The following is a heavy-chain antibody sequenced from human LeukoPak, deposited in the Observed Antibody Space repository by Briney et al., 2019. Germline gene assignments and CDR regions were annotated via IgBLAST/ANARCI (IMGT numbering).Heavy chain of an antibody. D-gene: IGHD3-22*01. CDR2: IYHSGST. J-gene: IGHJ4*02. CDR3: ARTQYYYDSSGYYYFDY. CDR1: GYSISSGYY. V-gene: IGHV4-38-2*01. Sequence: PSETLSLNCAVSGYSISSGYYWGWIRQPPGKGLEWIGSIYHSGSTYYNPSLKSRVTISVDTSKNQFSLKLSSVTAADTAVYYCARTQYYYDSSGYYYFDYWGQGTLVTVSS.